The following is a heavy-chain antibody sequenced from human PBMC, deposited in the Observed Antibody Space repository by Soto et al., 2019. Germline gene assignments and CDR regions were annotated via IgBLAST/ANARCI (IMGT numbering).Heavy chain of an antibody. CDR3: AHSLAASNYGEYEPINSFDY. D-gene: IGHD4-17*01. Sequence: QITLKESGPPLVKPTQTLTLTCTFSGFSLSTSGVGVGWIRQPPGKALEWLALIYWDDDKSYSPSLKSRLTITKDTPKNQVVLTMTTLDPVDTASYYCAHSLAASNYGEYEPINSFDYWGQGTLVTVSS. J-gene: IGHJ4*02. V-gene: IGHV2-5*02. CDR1: GFSLSTSGVG. CDR2: IYWDDDK.